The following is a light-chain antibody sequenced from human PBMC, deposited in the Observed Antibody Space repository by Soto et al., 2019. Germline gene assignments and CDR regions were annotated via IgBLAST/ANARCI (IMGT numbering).Light chain of an antibody. CDR1: QAVNTR. CDR3: HQRQSWPRT. J-gene: IGKJ1*01. Sequence: EIVLTQSPATLSSFPGDRVTLSCRSSQAVNTRLAWYQHKPGQAPRLLIYLASIRAAGVPARFSGSGSGTDFTLTISNXEPQDFAVYYCHQRQSWPRTFGQGTKVDIK. V-gene: IGKV3-11*01. CDR2: LAS.